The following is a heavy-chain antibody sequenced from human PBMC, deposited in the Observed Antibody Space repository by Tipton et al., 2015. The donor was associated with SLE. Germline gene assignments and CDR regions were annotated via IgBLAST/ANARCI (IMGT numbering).Heavy chain of an antibody. CDR1: GGFIRSYY. D-gene: IGHD3-10*01. CDR2: ISPADTSI. J-gene: IGHJ5*02. Sequence: LSLTCTVSGGFIRSYYWSWIRQPPGKGLEWVSSISPADTSIHYADSVRGRFTISRDDAENSLYLQMDNLRAEDTALYYCARDLYASGHAIFDPWGKGTLVTVSS. CDR3: ARDLYASGHAIFDP. V-gene: IGHV3-21*03.